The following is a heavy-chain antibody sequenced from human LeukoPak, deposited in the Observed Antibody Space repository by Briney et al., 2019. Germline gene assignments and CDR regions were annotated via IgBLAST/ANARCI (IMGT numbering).Heavy chain of an antibody. V-gene: IGHV3-66*01. D-gene: IGHD4-4*01. Sequence: QPGGSLRLSCAASGFTVSSNYVSWVRRAPGKGLEWVSVIYSGGSTYYADSVKGRFTISRDNSKNTLYLQMNSLRAEDTAVYYCAREETTVTPDAFDIWGQGTMVTVSS. CDR1: GFTVSSNY. CDR3: AREETTVTPDAFDI. CDR2: IYSGGST. J-gene: IGHJ3*02.